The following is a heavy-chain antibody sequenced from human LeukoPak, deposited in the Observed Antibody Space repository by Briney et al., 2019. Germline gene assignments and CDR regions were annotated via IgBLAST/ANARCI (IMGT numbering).Heavy chain of an antibody. Sequence: HPGGSLRLSCAASGFTFSGRWMSWVRQAPGEGLEWVANIKQDGSEKYYVDSVKGRFTISRDNAKNSLYLQMNSLRAEDTAVYYCAREPYLTYCGGDCGSDAFDIWGQGTMVTVSS. D-gene: IGHD2-21*02. CDR1: GFTFSGRW. J-gene: IGHJ3*02. CDR3: AREPYLTYCGGDCGSDAFDI. V-gene: IGHV3-7*03. CDR2: IKQDGSEK.